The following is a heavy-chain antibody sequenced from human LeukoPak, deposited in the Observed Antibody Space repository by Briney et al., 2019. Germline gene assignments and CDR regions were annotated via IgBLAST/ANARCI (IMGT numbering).Heavy chain of an antibody. J-gene: IGHJ6*02. V-gene: IGHV3-7*03. CDR1: GFTFSESW. D-gene: IGHD5-24*01. CDR2: IKPDGSEE. CDR3: AKEMATSEVESGMDV. Sequence: PGGSLRLSCAVSGFTFSESWMSWLRQAPGKGLEWVANIKPDGSEEYYVDSVKGRFSISRDNAQNTLYLQMNSLRVEDTAMYYCAKEMATSEVESGMDVWGQGTTVTVSS.